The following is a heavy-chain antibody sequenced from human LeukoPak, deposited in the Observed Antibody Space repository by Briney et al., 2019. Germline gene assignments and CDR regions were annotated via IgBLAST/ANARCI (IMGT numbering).Heavy chain of an antibody. CDR3: VKDRVSGSSSYWYY. Sequence: PGGSLRLSCSASGFTFSTYSMHWVRQAPGKGLEYVSSISTNGGNTYYADSVKDRFTISRDNSKNTLYLQMSSLRAEDTAVYYCVKDRVSGSSSYWYYWGQGTLVNVSS. J-gene: IGHJ4*02. D-gene: IGHD3-22*01. V-gene: IGHV3-64D*09. CDR1: GFTFSTYS. CDR2: ISTNGGNT.